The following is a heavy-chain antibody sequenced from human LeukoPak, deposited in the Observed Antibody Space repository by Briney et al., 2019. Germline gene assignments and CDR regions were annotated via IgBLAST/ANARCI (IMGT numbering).Heavy chain of an antibody. CDR3: AKDLLVPTLLPSGLDAFDI. J-gene: IGHJ3*02. V-gene: IGHV3-23*01. CDR1: GFTFSSYA. D-gene: IGHD3-3*01. Sequence: GGSLRLSCAASGFTFSSYAMSWVRQAPGKGLEWVSAISGSGGSTYYADSVKGRFTISRDNSKNTLYLQMNSLRAEDTAVYYCAKDLLVPTLLPSGLDAFDIWGQGTMVTVSS. CDR2: ISGSGGST.